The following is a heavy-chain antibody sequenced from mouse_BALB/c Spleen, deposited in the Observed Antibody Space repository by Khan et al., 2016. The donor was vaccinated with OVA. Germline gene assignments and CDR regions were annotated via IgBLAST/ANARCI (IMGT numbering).Heavy chain of an antibody. D-gene: IGHD1-1*01. V-gene: IGHV3-2*02. CDR1: GYSITSGYG. J-gene: IGHJ2*01. CDR2: ISYSGST. CDR3: ARIKKIVATYFDY. Sequence: EVKLLESGPGLVKPSQSLSLTCTVTGYSITSGYGWNWIRQFPGNKLEWMGYISYSGSTNYNPSLKSRISITRDTSKNQFFLQLNSVTTEDTATYYCARIKKIVATYFDYWGQGTTLTVSS.